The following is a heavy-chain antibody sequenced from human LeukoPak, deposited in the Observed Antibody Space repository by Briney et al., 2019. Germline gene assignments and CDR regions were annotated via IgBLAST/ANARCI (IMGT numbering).Heavy chain of an antibody. CDR3: ARSDNPRGYSGSDFSHLDY. D-gene: IGHD5-12*01. CDR1: GGSISSYY. Sequence: SETLSLTCTVSGGSISSYYWSWIRQPPGKGLEWIGYIYYSGSTNYNPSLKSRGTISVDTSKNQFSLKLSSVTAADTAVYYCARSDNPRGYSGSDFSHLDYWGQGTLVPVSS. CDR2: IYYSGST. J-gene: IGHJ4*02. V-gene: IGHV4-59*01.